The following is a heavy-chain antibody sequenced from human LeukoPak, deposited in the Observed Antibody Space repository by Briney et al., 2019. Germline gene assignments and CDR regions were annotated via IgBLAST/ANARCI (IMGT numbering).Heavy chain of an antibody. V-gene: IGHV5-51*01. CDR1: GYSFTSYW. CDR3: ARPGVLWFGEDAFDI. D-gene: IGHD3-10*01. J-gene: IGHJ3*02. CDR2: IYPGDSDT. Sequence: GESLQISCKGSGYSFTSYWIGWVRQLPGKGLEWMGIIYPGDSDTRYSPSFQGQVTISADKSISTAYLQWSSLKASDTAMYYCARPGVLWFGEDAFDIWGQGTMVTVSS.